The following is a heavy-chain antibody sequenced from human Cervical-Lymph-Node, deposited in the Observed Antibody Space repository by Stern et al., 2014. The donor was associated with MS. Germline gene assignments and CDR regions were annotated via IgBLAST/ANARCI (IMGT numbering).Heavy chain of an antibody. D-gene: IGHD1-26*01. Sequence: EVQLVESGGGLVKPGGSLRLSCAASGFTFSASAMNWVRQAPGKGLEWISSINSRSTSTHYADSLKGRITISRDNSNNSLYLLINSLRVEDTAVYYFARGGGSSSLWGQGTLVTVSS. V-gene: IGHV3-21*02. CDR1: GFTFSASA. CDR2: INSRSTST. CDR3: ARGGGSSSL. J-gene: IGHJ4*02.